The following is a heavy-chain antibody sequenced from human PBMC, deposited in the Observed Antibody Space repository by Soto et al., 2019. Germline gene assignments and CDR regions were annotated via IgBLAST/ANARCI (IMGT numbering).Heavy chain of an antibody. J-gene: IGHJ4*02. CDR3: RRWGTEGGLDF. D-gene: IGHD3-16*01. CDR2: TSYDGSNA. CDR1: GFTFRSFV. Sequence: QVQLVESGGGVVQPGTSLRLSCVGSGFTFRSFVIHWVRQAPGKGLEWVALTSYDGSNAYYGDSVKGRFTISRDNSKKTGGLQMDRLRGGDPALFFRRRWGTEGGLDFWGQGTLVSVSS. V-gene: IGHV3-30*03.